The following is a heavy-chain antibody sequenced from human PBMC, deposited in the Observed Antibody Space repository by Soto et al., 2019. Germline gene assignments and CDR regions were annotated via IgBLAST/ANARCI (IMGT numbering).Heavy chain of an antibody. CDR3: ARSSGLPQTPGVMDV. J-gene: IGHJ6*02. D-gene: IGHD6-19*01. CDR2: IYYSGST. CDR1: GGSISSSSYY. Sequence: QLQLQESGPGLVKPSETLSLTCTVSGGSISSSSYYWGWIRQPPGKGLEWIGSIYYSGSTYYNPSLKSRVTISVDTSKNQFSLKLSSVTAADTAVYYCARSSGLPQTPGVMDVWGQGTTVTVSS. V-gene: IGHV4-39*01.